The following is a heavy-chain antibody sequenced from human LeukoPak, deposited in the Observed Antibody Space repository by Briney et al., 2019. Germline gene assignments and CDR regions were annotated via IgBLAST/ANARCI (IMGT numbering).Heavy chain of an antibody. CDR1: GGSISSGSYY. CDR3: ATRYYYGSEI. V-gene: IGHV4-61*02. CDR2: IYTSGST. J-gene: IGHJ3*02. Sequence: PSETLSLTCTVSGGSISSGSYYWSWIRQPAGKGLEWIGRIYTSGSTNYNPSLKSRVTMSVDTSKNQFSLKLSSVTAADTAVYYCATRYYYGSEIWGQGTMVTVSS. D-gene: IGHD3-10*01.